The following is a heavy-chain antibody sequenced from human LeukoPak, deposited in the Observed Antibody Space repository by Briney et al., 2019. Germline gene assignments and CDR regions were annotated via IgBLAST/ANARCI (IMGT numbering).Heavy chain of an antibody. CDR1: GFTFSGYE. CDR3: ARERDGDYAGGFDP. CDR2: ISTSGSTV. D-gene: IGHD4-17*01. V-gene: IGHV3-48*03. J-gene: IGHJ5*02. Sequence: GGSLRLSCAASGFTFSGYEMHWVRQAPGKGQEWVSCISTSGSTVYYADSVKGRFTISRDNARNSLYLQVNSLRAEDTAVYYCARERDGDYAGGFDPWGQGTLVTVSS.